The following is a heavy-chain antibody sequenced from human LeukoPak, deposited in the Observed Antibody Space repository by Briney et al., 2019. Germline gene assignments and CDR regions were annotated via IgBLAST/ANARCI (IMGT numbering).Heavy chain of an antibody. D-gene: IGHD4-17*01. J-gene: IGHJ5*02. CDR3: AKEGYDYEGWFDP. CDR1: GFTFSSYA. CDR2: ISGSGGST. Sequence: GESLRLSCAASGFTFSSYAMSWVRQAPGKGLQWVSSISGSGGSTYYPDSVKGRFTISRDNSKNTLYLQMNSLRAEDTAVYYCAKEGYDYEGWFDPWGQGTLVTVSS. V-gene: IGHV3-23*01.